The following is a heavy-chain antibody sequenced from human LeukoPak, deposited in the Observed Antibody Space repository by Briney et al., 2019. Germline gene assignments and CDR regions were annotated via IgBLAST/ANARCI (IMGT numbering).Heavy chain of an antibody. Sequence: SETLSLTCTVSGGSISTNYWSWIRQPAGKGLEWIGRIYNSRNTNYSPSLESRVTMSADTSKNQFSLKLSSVTAADTAVYYCARGTFDSSGYYLFDYWGQGTLVTVSS. CDR1: GGSISTNY. D-gene: IGHD3-22*01. CDR2: IYNSRNT. V-gene: IGHV4-4*07. CDR3: ARGTFDSSGYYLFDY. J-gene: IGHJ4*02.